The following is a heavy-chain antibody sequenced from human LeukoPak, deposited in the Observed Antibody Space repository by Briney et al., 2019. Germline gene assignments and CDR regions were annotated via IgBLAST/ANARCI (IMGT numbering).Heavy chain of an antibody. J-gene: IGHJ4*02. CDR3: AREDYGSGSYPDY. CDR2: ISGYNGNT. CDR1: GYTFTTYN. V-gene: IGHV1-18*01. Sequence: ASVKVSCKASGYTFTTYNINWVRQAPGQGLEWMGWISGYNGNTNYAQKLQGRVTMTTDTSTSTAYMELRSLKSDDTAVYYCAREDYGSGSYPDYWGQGTLVTVSS. D-gene: IGHD3-10*01.